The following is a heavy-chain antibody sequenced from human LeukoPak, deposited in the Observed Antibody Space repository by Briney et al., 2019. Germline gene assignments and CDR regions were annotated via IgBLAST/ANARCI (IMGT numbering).Heavy chain of an antibody. CDR3: ARTAGAFGYSYGPDY. V-gene: IGHV1-18*01. CDR1: GYTFTSYG. D-gene: IGHD5-18*01. Sequence: GASVKVSCKASGYTFTSYGISWVRQAPGQGLEWMGWISAYNGSTNYAQKLQGRVTMTTDTSTSTAYMELRSLRSDDTAVYYCARTAGAFGYSYGPDYWGQGTLVTVSS. CDR2: ISAYNGST. J-gene: IGHJ4*02.